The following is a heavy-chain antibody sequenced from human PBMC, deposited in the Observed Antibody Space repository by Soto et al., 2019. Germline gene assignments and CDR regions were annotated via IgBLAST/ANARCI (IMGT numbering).Heavy chain of an antibody. Sequence: SETLSLTCAVYGGSFSGYYWSWIRQPPGKGLEWIGEINHSGSTNYNPSLKSRVTISVDTSKNQFSLKLSSVTAADTAVYYCARGPPSIVVVVAAADPKGPNFDYWGQGTLVTVSS. CDR3: ARGPPSIVVVVAAADPKGPNFDY. V-gene: IGHV4-34*01. D-gene: IGHD2-15*01. J-gene: IGHJ4*02. CDR2: INHSGST. CDR1: GGSFSGYY.